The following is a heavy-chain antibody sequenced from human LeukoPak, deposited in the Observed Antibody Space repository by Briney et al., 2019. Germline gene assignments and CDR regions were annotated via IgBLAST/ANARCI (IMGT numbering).Heavy chain of an antibody. J-gene: IGHJ3*02. CDR1: GGSFSGYY. V-gene: IGHV4-34*01. D-gene: IGHD5-12*01. CDR2: INHSGST. Sequence: SETLSLTCAVYGGSFSGYYWSWIRQPPGKGLEWIGEINHSGSTNYNPSLKSRVTISVDTSKNQFSLKLSSVTAADTAVYYCARTHMVATGDAFDIWAKGQWSPSLQ. CDR3: ARTHMVATGDAFDI.